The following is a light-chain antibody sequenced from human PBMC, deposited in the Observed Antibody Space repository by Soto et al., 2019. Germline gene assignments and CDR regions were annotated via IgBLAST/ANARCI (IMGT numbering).Light chain of an antibody. Sequence: SVLTQPSSVSWSPGQSIPISCTGTSSDVGGYNYVSWYQQHPGKAPKLMIYDFRNRPSGVSNRFSGPKSWKPASLANPGLQAEDEADYYCSSYTSSSTLVFGTGTKVTVL. CDR3: SSYTSSSTLV. V-gene: IGLV2-14*01. J-gene: IGLJ1*01. CDR1: SSDVGGYNY. CDR2: DFR.